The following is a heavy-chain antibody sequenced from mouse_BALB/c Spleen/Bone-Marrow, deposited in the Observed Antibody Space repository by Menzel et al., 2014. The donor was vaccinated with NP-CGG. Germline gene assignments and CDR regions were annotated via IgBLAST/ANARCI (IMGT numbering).Heavy chain of an antibody. J-gene: IGHJ2*01. CDR1: GYAFSSSW. Sequence: QVHVKQSGPELMKPGASVKISCKASGYAFSSSWMNWVKQRPGQGLEWIGRIYPGDGDTNYNGKFKGQATLTADKSSSXXXXXXXSLTSVDSAVYFCARWGITSYYIDYWGQGTTLTFSS. D-gene: IGHD2-4*01. CDR3: ARWGITSYYIDY. CDR2: IYPGDGDT. V-gene: IGHV1-82*01.